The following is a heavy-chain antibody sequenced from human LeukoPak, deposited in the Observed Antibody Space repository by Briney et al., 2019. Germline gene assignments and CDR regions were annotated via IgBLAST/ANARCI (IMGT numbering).Heavy chain of an antibody. V-gene: IGHV3-23*01. CDR1: GFTFNIYV. CDR3: AKNTHRGSYAY. D-gene: IGHD1-26*01. CDR2: IDGSGVTT. Sequence: PGGSLRLSCAASGFTFNIYVMSWVRQAPGKGLEWVSDIDGSGVTTYYADSVQGRFTISRDNSKNTLYLQMNSLRAEDTAVYYCAKNTHRGSYAYWGQETRVTV. J-gene: IGHJ4*02.